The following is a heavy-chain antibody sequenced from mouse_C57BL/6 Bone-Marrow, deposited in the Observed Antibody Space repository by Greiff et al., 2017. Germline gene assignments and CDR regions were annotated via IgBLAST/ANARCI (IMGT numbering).Heavy chain of an antibody. V-gene: IGHV5-9-1*02. CDR1: GFTFSSSA. CDR2: ISSGGDYI. CDR3: KEDPFAY. Sequence: EVKLVESGEGLVKPGGSLKLSCAVSGFTFSSSALSWFRQTLAKRLEWVAYISSGGDYIYYADTVKGRFTISRDTARNTLYLQMSSLKSEDTATYYCKEDPFAYWGQGTLVTVTA. J-gene: IGHJ3*01.